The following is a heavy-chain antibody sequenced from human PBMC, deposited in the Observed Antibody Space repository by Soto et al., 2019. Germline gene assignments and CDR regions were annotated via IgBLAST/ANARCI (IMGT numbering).Heavy chain of an antibody. D-gene: IGHD3-9*01. Sequence: GASVKVSCKASGYTFTNYAMHWVRQATGQGLEWMGWVSPKSGNRGYAQKFQGRFTVTSNTAISTAYMELSSLTSDDTAVYYCARGRGYSAWSPSHWGQGTLVTVSS. CDR3: ARGRGYSAWSPSH. J-gene: IGHJ4*02. CDR1: GYTFTNYA. CDR2: VSPKSGNR. V-gene: IGHV1-8*02.